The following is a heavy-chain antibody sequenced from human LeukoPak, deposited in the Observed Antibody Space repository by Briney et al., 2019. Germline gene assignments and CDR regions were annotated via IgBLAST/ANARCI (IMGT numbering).Heavy chain of an antibody. CDR2: ISSSSSTI. D-gene: IGHD3-3*01. V-gene: IGHV3-48*01. Sequence: GESLRLSCAASGFTFSSYSMNWVRQAPGKGLEWVSYISSSSSTIYYADSVKGRFTISRDNAKNSLYLQMNSLRAEDTAVYYCARGTYYDFWSGYYTLHYWGQGTLVTVSS. CDR3: ARGTYYDFWSGYYTLHY. CDR1: GFTFSSYS. J-gene: IGHJ4*02.